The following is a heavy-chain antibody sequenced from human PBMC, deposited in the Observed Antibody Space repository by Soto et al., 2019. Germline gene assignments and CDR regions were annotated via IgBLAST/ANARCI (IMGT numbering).Heavy chain of an antibody. CDR2: IYWDDDK. V-gene: IGHV2-5*02. D-gene: IGHD6-25*01. J-gene: IGHJ4*02. CDR3: AHRRPYGSGWNWGNFDY. Sequence: SGPTLVNPTQTLTLTCTFSGFSLSTSGVGVGWIRQPPEKALEWLALIYWDDDKRYNPSLNSRLSITKDTSKNQVVLTMTYMDPVDTATYYCAHRRPYGSGWNWGNFDYWGPGTQVTVSS. CDR1: GFSLSTSGVG.